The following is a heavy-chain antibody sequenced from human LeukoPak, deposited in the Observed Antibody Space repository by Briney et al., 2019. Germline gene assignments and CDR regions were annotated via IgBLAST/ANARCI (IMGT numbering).Heavy chain of an antibody. Sequence: SETLSLTCTVSGYPISSGYYWGWIRQPPGKGLEWIGSIYHSGSTYYNPSLKSRVTISVDTSKNQFSLKLSSVTAADTAVYYCARDSYYDSSGYYTVDYWGQGTLVTVSS. CDR2: IYHSGST. D-gene: IGHD3-22*01. CDR3: ARDSYYDSSGYYTVDY. J-gene: IGHJ4*02. V-gene: IGHV4-38-2*02. CDR1: GYPISSGYY.